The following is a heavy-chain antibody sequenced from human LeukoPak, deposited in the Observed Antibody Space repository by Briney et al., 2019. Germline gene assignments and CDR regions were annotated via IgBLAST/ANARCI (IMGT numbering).Heavy chain of an antibody. V-gene: IGHV4-39*01. CDR3: ARLRKGRYFDYIFDF. D-gene: IGHD3-9*01. Sequence: SETLSLTCAVSGASVSDTSFYWGWIRQPPGKGLQWIRNIYYSGSTYYNPSLNSRLTMSVDTSRNQFSLTMTSMAAADTAVYYCARLRKGRYFDYIFDFWGQGTLVTVSS. CDR2: IYYSGST. CDR1: GASVSDTSFY. J-gene: IGHJ4*02.